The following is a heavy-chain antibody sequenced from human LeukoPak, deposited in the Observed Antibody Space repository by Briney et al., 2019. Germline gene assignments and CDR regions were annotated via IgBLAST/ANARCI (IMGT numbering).Heavy chain of an antibody. CDR2: IYYSGST. J-gene: IGHJ4*02. CDR1: GGSISSSSYY. CDR3: ARDGYNPIDY. V-gene: IGHV4-39*02. Sequence: SETLSLTCTVSGGSISSSSYYWGWIRQPPGRGLEWIGTIYYSGSTYYNPSLKSRVTIAVDTSKNQFSLKLSSVTAADTAVYYCARDGYNPIDYWGQGTLVTVSS. D-gene: IGHD5-24*01.